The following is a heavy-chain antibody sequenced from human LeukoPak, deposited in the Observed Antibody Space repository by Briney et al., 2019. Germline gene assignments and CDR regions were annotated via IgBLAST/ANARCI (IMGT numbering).Heavy chain of an antibody. Sequence: ASVKVSCKASGYTFTSYYMHWVRQAPGQGLEWMGIINPSGGSTSYAQKFQGRVTMTRDTSISTAYMELSRLRSDDTAVYYCAQDGVVGATSLDYWGQGTLVTVSS. J-gene: IGHJ4*02. CDR3: AQDGVVGATSLDY. CDR2: INPSGGST. CDR1: GYTFTSYY. V-gene: IGHV1-46*01. D-gene: IGHD1-26*01.